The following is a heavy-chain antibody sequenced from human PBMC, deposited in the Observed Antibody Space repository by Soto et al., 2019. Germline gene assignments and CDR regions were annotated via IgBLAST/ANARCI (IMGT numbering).Heavy chain of an antibody. D-gene: IGHD1-1*01. CDR1: GYGFTTYG. J-gene: IGHJ4*02. CDR3: ARGRYGDY. V-gene: IGHV1-18*01. Sequence: QVQLVQSGAEVKKPGASVKVSCKGSGYGFTTYGITWVRQAPGQGLEWMAWISAHNGNTNYAQKLQGRVTVTIDTSTSTAYMELRSLRSDVTAVYYCARGRYGDYWGQGALVTVSS. CDR2: ISAHNGNT.